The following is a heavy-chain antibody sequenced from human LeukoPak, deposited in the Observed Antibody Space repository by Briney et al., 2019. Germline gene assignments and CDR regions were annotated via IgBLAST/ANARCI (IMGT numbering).Heavy chain of an antibody. J-gene: IGHJ4*02. V-gene: IGHV4-39*07. Sequence: SETLSLTCTVSGGSISSSSYYWGWIRQPPGRGLEWIGSIYYSGSTYYNPALNSLVTIALDSPKNQFSLKLSSVTAADTAVYYCARGGGGSGIEIDYWGQGTLVSVSS. CDR3: ARGGGGSGIEIDY. CDR1: GGSISSSSYY. D-gene: IGHD3-10*01. CDR2: IYYSGST.